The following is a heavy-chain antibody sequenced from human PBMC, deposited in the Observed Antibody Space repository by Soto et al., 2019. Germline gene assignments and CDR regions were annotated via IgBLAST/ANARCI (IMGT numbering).Heavy chain of an antibody. D-gene: IGHD3-10*01. CDR2: ISGDERDK. CDR3: ARDLSGVGIESQ. Sequence: ESGGGVVQPGRSLRLSCEVSGFTFSSFTMHWVRQAPGEGLDWVAVISGDERDKRYAGSVQGRFTISRDNSKNTLYLQMNNLRTEDTAIYYCARDLSGVGIESQWGQGTLVTVSS. CDR1: GFTFSSFT. V-gene: IGHV3-30*04. J-gene: IGHJ4*02.